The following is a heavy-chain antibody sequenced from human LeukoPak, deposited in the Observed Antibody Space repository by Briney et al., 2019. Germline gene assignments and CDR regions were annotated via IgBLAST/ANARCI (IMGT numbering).Heavy chain of an antibody. Sequence: GGTLSLSCAASGFTFSSYSMNWVRQPPGKGLEWVSYISSSSSTIYYADSVKGRFTISRDNAKNSLYLQMNSLRAEDTAVYYCARDLELVHDYWGQGALVTVSS. CDR2: ISSSSSTI. D-gene: IGHD3-10*01. CDR1: GFTFSSYS. CDR3: ARDLELVHDY. J-gene: IGHJ4*02. V-gene: IGHV3-48*04.